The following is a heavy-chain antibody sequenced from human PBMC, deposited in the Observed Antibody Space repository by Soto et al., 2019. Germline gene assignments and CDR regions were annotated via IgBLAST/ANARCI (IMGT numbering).Heavy chain of an antibody. V-gene: IGHV3-30*18. CDR1: GFTFSSYG. CDR2: ISYDGSNK. Sequence: QVQLVESGGGVVQPGRSLRLSCAASGFTFSSYGMHWVRQAPGKGLEWVAVISYDGSNKYYADSVKGRFTISRDNSKNTQYLQMNSLRAEDTAVYYCAKGRSGYYDSSGYPQGYWGQGTLLTVSS. D-gene: IGHD3-22*01. CDR3: AKGRSGYYDSSGYPQGY. J-gene: IGHJ4*02.